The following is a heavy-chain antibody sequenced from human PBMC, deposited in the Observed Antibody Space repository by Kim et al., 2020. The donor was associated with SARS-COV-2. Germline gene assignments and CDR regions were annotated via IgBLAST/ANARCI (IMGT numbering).Heavy chain of an antibody. V-gene: IGHV4-39*01. D-gene: IGHD2-15*01. CDR3: ARQARGNIVVVVAAPTTFDS. CDR2: IYYSGST. J-gene: IGHJ4*02. Sequence: SETLSHTCTVSGGSISSSSYYWGWIRQPPGKGLEWIGSIYYSGSTYYNPSLKSRVTISVDTSKNQFSLKLSSVTAADTAVYYCARQARGNIVVVVAAPTTFDSWGQGTLVTVSS. CDR1: GGSISSSSYY.